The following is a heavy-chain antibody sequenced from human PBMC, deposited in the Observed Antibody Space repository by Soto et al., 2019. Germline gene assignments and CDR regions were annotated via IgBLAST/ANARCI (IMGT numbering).Heavy chain of an antibody. D-gene: IGHD3-10*01. J-gene: IGHJ6*02. V-gene: IGHV3-23*05. CDR2: MNGAATST. CDR1: GFTLTTYA. Sequence: QLSESGGGLLQPGGSLTLSCAASGFTLTTYAMTWVHQPPGRGLEWVSSMNGAATSTSYADSVKGRFTTSRDNSKNTLYLEMNSLRAEDTAVYYCARGGADHYNYGMDVWGQGTTVIVSS. CDR3: ARGGADHYNYGMDV.